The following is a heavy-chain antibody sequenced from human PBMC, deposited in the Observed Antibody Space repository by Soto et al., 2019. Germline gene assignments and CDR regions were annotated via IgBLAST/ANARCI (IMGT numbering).Heavy chain of an antibody. Sequence: QVQLVESGGGVVQPGRSLRLSCAASGFTFSGYGMHWVRQAPGMGLEWVSVISYDGSNKYYADSVKGRFTISRDNSKNTLYLQMNSLRPEDTAVYYCARDRRGIAVPGTREEAYWGQGTLVTVSA. J-gene: IGHJ4*02. CDR1: GFTFSGYG. V-gene: IGHV3-30*03. CDR2: ISYDGSNK. CDR3: ARDRRGIAVPGTREEAY. D-gene: IGHD6-19*01.